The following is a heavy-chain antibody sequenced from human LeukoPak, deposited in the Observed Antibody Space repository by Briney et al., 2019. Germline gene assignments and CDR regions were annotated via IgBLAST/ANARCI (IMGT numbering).Heavy chain of an antibody. CDR3: ARSRDITATLDAFDI. D-gene: IGHD1-20*01. Sequence: SVKVSCKASGGTFSSYAISWVRQAPGHGLEWMGGIIPIFGTANYAQKFQGRVTNTTDESTSTAYMELSSLRSEDTAVYYCARSRDITATLDAFDIWGQGTMVTVSS. V-gene: IGHV1-69*05. J-gene: IGHJ3*02. CDR1: GGTFSSYA. CDR2: IIPIFGTA.